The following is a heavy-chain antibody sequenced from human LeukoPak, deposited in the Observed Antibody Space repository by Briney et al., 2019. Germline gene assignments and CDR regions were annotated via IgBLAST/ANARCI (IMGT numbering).Heavy chain of an antibody. CDR1: GGSFSGYY. CDR2: INHSGST. CDR3: ARSNTPGTAVAGTGFDY. V-gene: IGHV4-34*01. Sequence: PSETLSLTCAVSGGSFSGYYWSWIRQPPGKGLEWIGEINHSGSTNYNPSLKSRVTISVDTSKNQFSLKLSSVTAADTAVYYCARSNTPGTAVAGTGFDYWGQGTLVTVSS. D-gene: IGHD6-19*01. J-gene: IGHJ4*02.